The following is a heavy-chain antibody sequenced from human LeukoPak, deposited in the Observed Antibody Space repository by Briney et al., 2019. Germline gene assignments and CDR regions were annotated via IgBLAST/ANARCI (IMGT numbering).Heavy chain of an antibody. CDR2: IWYDGSNK. D-gene: IGHD1-1*01. Sequence: GGSLRLSCAASGFTFSSYGMHWVRQAPGKGLEWVAVIWYDGSNKYYADSVKGRFTISRDNSKNTLYLQMNSLRAEDTAVYYCARDIGRKYKIFDYWGQGTLVTVST. CDR1: GFTFSSYG. V-gene: IGHV3-33*01. J-gene: IGHJ4*02. CDR3: ARDIGRKYKIFDY.